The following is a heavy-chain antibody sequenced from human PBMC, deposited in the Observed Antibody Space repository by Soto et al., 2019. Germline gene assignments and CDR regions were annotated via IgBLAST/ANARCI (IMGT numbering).Heavy chain of an antibody. J-gene: IGHJ4*02. CDR2: IRSQGDGGAA. CDR3: ITAPLR. CDR1: GFNFSNAC. Sequence: QLLESGGGFVKPGMSLRLTCEASGFNFSNACMTWVRQGPGKGLARVGLIRSQGDGGAADYAAPVRGRFTISRDDSQNLVFLHMDNLQPEDKAVYSCITAPLRWGQGTLVTVSS. V-gene: IGHV3-15*01.